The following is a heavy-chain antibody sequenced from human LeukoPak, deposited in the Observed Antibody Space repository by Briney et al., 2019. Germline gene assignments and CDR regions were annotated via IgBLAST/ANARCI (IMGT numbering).Heavy chain of an antibody. D-gene: IGHD2-2*01. CDR2: INPSGGST. Sequence: ASVKVSCKASGYTFTSYYMHWVRQAPGQGLEWMGIINPSGGSTSYAQKFQGRVTMTRDMSTSTVYMELSSLRTEDTAVYYCAKEGGLGYCSTTSCAFAHWGRGTLVTVSS. J-gene: IGHJ4*02. CDR1: GYTFTSYY. V-gene: IGHV1-46*01. CDR3: AKEGGLGYCSTTSCAFAH.